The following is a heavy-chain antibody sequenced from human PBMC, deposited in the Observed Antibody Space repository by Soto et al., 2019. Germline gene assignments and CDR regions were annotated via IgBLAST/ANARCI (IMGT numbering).Heavy chain of an antibody. D-gene: IGHD4-17*01. V-gene: IGHV5-51*01. Sequence: PGESLKISCKGSGYSFTIYWIGWVRQMPGKGLEWMGIIYPGDSDTRYSPSFQGQVTISADKSISTAYLQWSSLKASDTAMYYCASYTDYGDPIFDYWGQGTLVTVSS. CDR1: GYSFTIYW. J-gene: IGHJ4*02. CDR3: ASYTDYGDPIFDY. CDR2: IYPGDSDT.